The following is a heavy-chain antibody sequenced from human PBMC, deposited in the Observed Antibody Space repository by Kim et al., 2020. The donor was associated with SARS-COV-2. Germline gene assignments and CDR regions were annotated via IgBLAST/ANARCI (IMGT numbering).Heavy chain of an antibody. Sequence: SVKGRFTISRDNAKNTLYLQMNSLRAEDTAVYYCARDEYYDYIWGSPPDYWGQGTLVTVSS. CDR3: ARDEYYDYIWGSPPDY. J-gene: IGHJ4*02. V-gene: IGHV3-74*01. D-gene: IGHD3-16*01.